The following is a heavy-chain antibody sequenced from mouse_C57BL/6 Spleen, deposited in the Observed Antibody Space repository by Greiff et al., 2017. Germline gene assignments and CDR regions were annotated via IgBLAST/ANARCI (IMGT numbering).Heavy chain of an antibody. CDR1: GYAFSSSW. Sequence: QVQLQQSGPELVKPGASVKISCKASGYAFSSSWMNWVKQRPGKGLEWIGRIYPGDGDTNYNGKFKGKATLTADKSSSTAYMQLSSLTSEDSAVYFCARGDYGNYLYYARDYRGQGTSDTVSS. D-gene: IGHD2-1*01. V-gene: IGHV1-82*01. CDR2: IYPGDGDT. CDR3: ARGDYGNYLYYARDY. J-gene: IGHJ4*01.